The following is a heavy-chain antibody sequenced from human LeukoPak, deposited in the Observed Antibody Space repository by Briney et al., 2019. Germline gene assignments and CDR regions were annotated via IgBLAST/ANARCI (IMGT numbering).Heavy chain of an antibody. J-gene: IGHJ4*02. D-gene: IGHD3-22*01. V-gene: IGHV3-21*01. CDR3: ARGSSGYLSDY. Sequence: GGSLRLSCAASKFTFGAYSMNWVRQAPGKGLEWVSTISGSGDNTYYADSVKGRFTISRDNAKNSLYLQMNSLRAEDTAVYYCARGSSGYLSDYWGQGTLVTVS. CDR1: KFTFGAYS. CDR2: ISGSGDNT.